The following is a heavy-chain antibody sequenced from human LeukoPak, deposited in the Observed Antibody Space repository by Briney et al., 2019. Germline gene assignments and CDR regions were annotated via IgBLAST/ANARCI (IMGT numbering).Heavy chain of an antibody. CDR2: IYYSGST. CDR3: ARQRSSEFDY. D-gene: IGHD6-25*01. Sequence: ETLSLTCTVSGGSISSYYWSWIRQPPGRGLEWIGYIYYSGSTNYNPSLKSRVTISVDTSKNQFSLKLSSVTAADTAMYYCARQRSSEFDYWGQGTLVTVSS. CDR1: GGSISSYY. V-gene: IGHV4-59*08. J-gene: IGHJ4*02.